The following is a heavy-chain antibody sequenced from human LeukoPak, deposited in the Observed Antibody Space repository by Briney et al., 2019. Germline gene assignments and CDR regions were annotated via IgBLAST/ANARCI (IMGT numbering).Heavy chain of an antibody. J-gene: IGHJ2*01. CDR2: ITNSGNSK. D-gene: IGHD7-27*01. Sequence: GGSLRLSCAASEFTFSSYSMNWVRQAPGKGLEWVSYITNSGNSKSYADSVKGRFTISRDNTKNSLYLQMNGLRAEDTAVYYCARDLLGYGYFDLWGRGTLVTVSS. CDR3: ARDLLGYGYFDL. V-gene: IGHV3-48*01. CDR1: EFTFSSYS.